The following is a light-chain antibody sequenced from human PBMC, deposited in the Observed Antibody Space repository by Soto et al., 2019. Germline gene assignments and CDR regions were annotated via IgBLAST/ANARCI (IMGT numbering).Light chain of an antibody. J-gene: IGLJ3*02. V-gene: IGLV1-40*01. CDR3: QSYDSSLSGWV. Sequence: QSVLTQPPSVSGAPGQRVTISCTGSTSNIGAGYDVHWYQQLPGTAPKLLIYVNINRPSGVPDRFSGSKSGTSASLVITGLQAEDEADYYCQSYDSSLSGWVFGGGTKLTVL. CDR1: TSNIGAGYD. CDR2: VNI.